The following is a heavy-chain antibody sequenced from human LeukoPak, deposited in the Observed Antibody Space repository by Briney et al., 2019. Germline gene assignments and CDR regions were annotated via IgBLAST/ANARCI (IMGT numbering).Heavy chain of an antibody. Sequence: AGGSLRLSCAASGFTFSSYAMSWVRQAPGKGLEWVSAISGSGGSTYYADSVKGRFTISRDNSKNTLYLQMNSLRAEDTAVYYCAKAHYDYVWGSYRGPEADAFDIWGQGTMVTVSS. CDR1: GFTFSSYA. V-gene: IGHV3-23*01. CDR2: ISGSGGST. CDR3: AKAHYDYVWGSYRGPEADAFDI. D-gene: IGHD3-16*02. J-gene: IGHJ3*02.